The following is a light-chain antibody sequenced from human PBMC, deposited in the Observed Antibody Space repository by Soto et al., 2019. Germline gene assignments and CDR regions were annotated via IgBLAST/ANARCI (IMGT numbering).Light chain of an antibody. CDR1: QSLATY. J-gene: IGKJ2*01. CDR2: DAS. Sequence: EIVLTQSPATLSLSPGDRATLSCRASQSLATYLAWYQQKPGQAPRLLIYDASIRATGVPMRFSGSGSGTDFTLTINNLEPEDFAVDYCQQRSNWPPETFGQGTKVELK. CDR3: QQRSNWPPET. V-gene: IGKV3-11*01.